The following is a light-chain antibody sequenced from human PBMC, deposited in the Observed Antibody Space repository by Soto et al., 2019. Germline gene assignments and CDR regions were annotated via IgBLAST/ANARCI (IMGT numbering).Light chain of an antibody. Sequence: DIQMTQSPSTLSAFVGDRVTITCRASQSIRSWLAWYQQKPGKAPKLLIYKASTLQSGVPSRFSGSGSGTEFTLTISSLQPDDFATYYCKQYDSYALTFGGGTKVEIK. CDR3: KQYDSYALT. J-gene: IGKJ4*01. V-gene: IGKV1-5*03. CDR1: QSIRSW. CDR2: KAS.